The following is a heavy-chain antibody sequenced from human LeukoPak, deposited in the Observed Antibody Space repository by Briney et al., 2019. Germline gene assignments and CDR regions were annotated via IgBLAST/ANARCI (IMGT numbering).Heavy chain of an antibody. Sequence: ASVKVSCKASGYTFTGYYMHWVRQAPGQGLEWMGWINPNSGGTNYAQKFQGRVTMTRDTSISTAYMELSRLRSDDTAVYYCARSPPRGSSSTHVRGVFAHQYYFDYWGQGTLVTVSS. J-gene: IGHJ4*02. CDR3: ARSPPRGSSSTHVRGVFAHQYYFDY. CDR2: INPNSGGT. V-gene: IGHV1-2*02. CDR1: GYTFTGYY. D-gene: IGHD3-10*02.